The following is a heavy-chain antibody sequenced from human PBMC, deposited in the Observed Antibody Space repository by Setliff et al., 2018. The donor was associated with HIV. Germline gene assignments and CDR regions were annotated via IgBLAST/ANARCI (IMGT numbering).Heavy chain of an antibody. CDR3: VRYIGAAAGYIDH. V-gene: IGHV5-51*01. D-gene: IGHD6-25*01. CDR2: IFPGDSDT. Sequence: PGESLKISCQGSGYSFTRYWIGWVRQMPGKGLEWMGIIFPGDSDTRFSPSFQGQVTISADKSTTTAYLDWASLKASDTAMYYCVRYIGAAAGYIDHWGQGTLVTVSS. J-gene: IGHJ4*02. CDR1: GYSFTRYW.